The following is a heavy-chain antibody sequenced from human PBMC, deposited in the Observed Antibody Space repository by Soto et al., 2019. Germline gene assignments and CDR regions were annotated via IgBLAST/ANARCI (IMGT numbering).Heavy chain of an antibody. J-gene: IGHJ6*02. CDR2: IIPIFGTA. CDR1: GGTFSSYA. CDR3: ASRIAAAGTGFFYYYGMDV. V-gene: IGHV1-69*06. D-gene: IGHD6-13*01. Sequence: SVKVSCKASGGTFSSYAISWVRQAPGQGLEWMGGIIPIFGTANYAQKFQGRVTITADKSTSIAYMELSSLRSEDTAVYYCASRIAAAGTGFFYYYGMDVWGQGTTVTVSS.